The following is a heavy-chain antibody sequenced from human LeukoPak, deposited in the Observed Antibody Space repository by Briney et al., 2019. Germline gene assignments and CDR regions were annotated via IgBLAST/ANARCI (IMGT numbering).Heavy chain of an antibody. Sequence: GGSLRLPCAASGFTFTHSWMSWVRQAPGKGLERVANIKQDGSEKYYVDSVEGRFTISRDNAKNLVSLQMNSLRGEDTAVYYCAGSGSPDDYWGQGTLVTVSS. CDR2: IKQDGSEK. J-gene: IGHJ4*02. D-gene: IGHD3-10*01. CDR3: AGSGSPDDY. V-gene: IGHV3-7*03. CDR1: GFTFTHSW.